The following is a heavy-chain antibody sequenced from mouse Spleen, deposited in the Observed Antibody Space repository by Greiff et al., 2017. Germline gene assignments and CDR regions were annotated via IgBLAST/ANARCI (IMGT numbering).Heavy chain of an antibody. V-gene: IGHV5-6*01. D-gene: IGHD1-1*01. CDR2: ISSGGSYT. CDR1: GFTFSSYG. CDR3: AREGVVANWYFDV. J-gene: IGHJ1*03. Sequence: EVQLVESGGDLVKPGGSLKLSCAASGFTFSSYGMSWVRQTPDKRLEWVATISSGGSYTYYPDSVKGRFTISRDNAKNTLYLHMSSLKSEDTAMYYCAREGVVANWYFDVWGTGTTVTVSS.